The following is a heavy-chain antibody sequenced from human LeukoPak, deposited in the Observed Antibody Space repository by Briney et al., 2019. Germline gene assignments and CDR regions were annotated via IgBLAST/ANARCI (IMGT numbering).Heavy chain of an antibody. CDR2: IYYSGST. CDR3: ARGSRWLQFRGGFYFDY. D-gene: IGHD5-24*01. Sequence: PSETLSLTCTVSGGSISSSIHYWGWIRQPPGKGLEWIGSIYYSGSTYYNPSLKSRVTISIDRSKNQFSLKLSSVTATDTAVYYCARGSRWLQFRGGFYFDYWGQGTLVTVSS. V-gene: IGHV4-39*07. CDR1: GGSISSSIHY. J-gene: IGHJ4*02.